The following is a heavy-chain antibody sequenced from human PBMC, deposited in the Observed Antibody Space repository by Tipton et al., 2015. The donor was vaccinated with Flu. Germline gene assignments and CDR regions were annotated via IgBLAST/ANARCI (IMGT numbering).Heavy chain of an antibody. V-gene: IGHV3-7*03. J-gene: IGHJ4*02. CDR3: ARDPDYANFDY. Sequence: GSLRLSCAGSGFTFDTYWMTWVRQAPGKELEWVASIKPDGSANYYVDSVKGRFTISRDNIKNSLYLQMNSLRAEDTAIYYCARDPDYANFDYWGQGTPVTVSS. CDR2: IKPDGSAN. D-gene: IGHD4-17*01. CDR1: GFTFDTYW.